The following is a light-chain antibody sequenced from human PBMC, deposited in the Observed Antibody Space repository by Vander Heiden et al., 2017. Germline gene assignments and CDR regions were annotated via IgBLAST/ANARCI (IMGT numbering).Light chain of an antibody. Sequence: DIQMTQSPSTLSASVGDRVTITCRASQSISIWLAWYQQKPGKAPNLLIYKASSLESVLPSRFSGSASGTEFTLTISSLQPDDIATYYCQQYNSYPYTFGQGTKLEIK. CDR2: KAS. J-gene: IGKJ2*01. CDR1: QSISIW. CDR3: QQYNSYPYT. V-gene: IGKV1-5*03.